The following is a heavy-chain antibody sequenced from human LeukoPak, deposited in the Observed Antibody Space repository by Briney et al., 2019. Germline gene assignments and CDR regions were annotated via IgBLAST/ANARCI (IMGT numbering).Heavy chain of an antibody. Sequence: GGSLRLSCEGSGFTFSNYWMSWVRQAPGKGLEWVANIKTDGSEKYYVDSVKGRFTISRDNAKNSLYLQMNSLRAEDTAVYYCARGDWGSRFDYWGQGTLVTVSS. CDR2: IKTDGSEK. V-gene: IGHV3-7*01. CDR1: GFTFSNYW. J-gene: IGHJ4*02. CDR3: ARGDWGSRFDY. D-gene: IGHD7-27*01.